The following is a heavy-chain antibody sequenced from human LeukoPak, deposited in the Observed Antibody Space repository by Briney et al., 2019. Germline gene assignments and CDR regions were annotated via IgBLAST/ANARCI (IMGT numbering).Heavy chain of an antibody. CDR2: ISYDGSNK. Sequence: GSLRLSCAASGFTFSSYAMHWVRQAPGKGLEWVAVISYDGSNKYYADSVKGRFTISRDNSKNTLYLQMNSLRAEDTAVYYCAKDGPLHSPHKPAGGQGTLVTVSS. CDR1: GFTFSSYA. J-gene: IGHJ4*02. V-gene: IGHV3-30-3*01. CDR3: AKDGPLHSPHKPA. D-gene: IGHD2-15*01.